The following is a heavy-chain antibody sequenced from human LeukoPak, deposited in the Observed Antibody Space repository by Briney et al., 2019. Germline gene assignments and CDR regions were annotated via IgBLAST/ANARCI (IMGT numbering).Heavy chain of an antibody. CDR1: GGSFSGYY. CDR2: INHSGST. CDR3: TKSDGYGLIRI. D-gene: IGHD3-10*01. Sequence: SETLSLTCAVYGGSFSGYYWSWIRQPPGKELEWIGEINHSGSTNYNPSLKSRVTISLDTSKNQFSLKVISMAAADTAAYYCTKSDGYGLIRICGRGTMVTVSS. V-gene: IGHV4-34*03. J-gene: IGHJ3*02.